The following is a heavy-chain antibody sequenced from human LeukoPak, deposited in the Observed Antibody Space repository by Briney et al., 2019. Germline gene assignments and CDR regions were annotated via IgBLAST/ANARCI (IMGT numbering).Heavy chain of an antibody. V-gene: IGHV4-61*02. CDR3: ARGLWFGDESPPYFDY. Sequence: SDPLSLTCTVSGHYMSSGYYWGWIRQPAGKGLEWIGRIYTSESTNYNPSLKSRVTISVDTSRNQFSLKLSSVTAADTAVYYCARGLWFGDESPPYFDYWGQGILVTVSS. J-gene: IGHJ4*02. CDR2: IYTSEST. D-gene: IGHD3-10*01. CDR1: GHYMSSGYY.